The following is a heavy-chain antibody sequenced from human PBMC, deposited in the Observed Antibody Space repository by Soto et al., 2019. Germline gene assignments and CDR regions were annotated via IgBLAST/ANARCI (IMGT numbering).Heavy chain of an antibody. Sequence: PGGSLILSCAASGFTFGSYAMSWVRQAPGKGLEWVSTISDGGSSTYYADSVKGRFTISRDNSKNTLHLQMNSLRAEDTAVYYCAKVLYYYVSGIYLTFDYWGQGTLVTVSS. D-gene: IGHD3-10*01. CDR2: ISDGGSST. J-gene: IGHJ4*02. CDR3: AKVLYYYVSGIYLTFDY. V-gene: IGHV3-23*01. CDR1: GFTFGSYA.